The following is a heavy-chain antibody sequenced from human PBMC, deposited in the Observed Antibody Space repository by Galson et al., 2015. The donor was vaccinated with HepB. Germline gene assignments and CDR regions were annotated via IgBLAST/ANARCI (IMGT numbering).Heavy chain of an antibody. CDR2: IYSGGST. CDR1: GFTVSSNY. Sequence: SLRLSCAASGFTVSSNYMSWVRQAPGKGLEWVSVIYSGGSTYYADSVKGRFTISRDNSKNTLYLQMNSLRAEDTAVYYCASAHALGDFWSGYLDYWGQGTLVTVSS. CDR3: ASAHALGDFWSGYLDY. V-gene: IGHV3-53*01. J-gene: IGHJ4*02. D-gene: IGHD3-3*01.